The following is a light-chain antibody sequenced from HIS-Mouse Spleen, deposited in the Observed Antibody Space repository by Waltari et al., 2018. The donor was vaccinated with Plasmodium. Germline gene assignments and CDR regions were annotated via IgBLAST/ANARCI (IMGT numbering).Light chain of an antibody. J-gene: IGLJ3*02. V-gene: IGLV3-25*03. CDR1: AFPKHY. CDR3: QSADSSGTPNWV. CDR2: KDS. Sequence: SYELTQPPSVPVSPGQTARLTCPGDAFPKHYAYWYQQKPGQAPVLVIYKDSERPAGIPERFSGSSSGTTVTLTISGVQAEDEADYYCQSADSSGTPNWVFGGGTKLTVL.